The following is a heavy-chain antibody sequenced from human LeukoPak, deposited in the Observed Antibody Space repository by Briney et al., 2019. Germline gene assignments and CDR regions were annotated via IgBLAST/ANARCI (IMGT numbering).Heavy chain of an antibody. CDR1: GFTVSSNY. Sequence: PGGSLRLSCAASGFTVSSNYMSWVRQAPGKGLEWVSVIYSGGSTYYSDSVKGRVTISRDNSKNTLYLQMNSLRAEDTAVYYCARAPGALNRDFDYWGQGTLVTVSS. D-gene: IGHD4/OR15-4a*01. J-gene: IGHJ4*02. CDR3: ARAPGALNRDFDY. V-gene: IGHV3-53*01. CDR2: IYSGGST.